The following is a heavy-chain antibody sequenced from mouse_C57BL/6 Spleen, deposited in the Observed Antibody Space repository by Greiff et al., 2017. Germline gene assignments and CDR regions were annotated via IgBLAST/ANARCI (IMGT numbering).Heavy chain of an antibody. CDR2: IYPGDGDT. CDR3: ARRGGSSDFDY. V-gene: IGHV1-80*01. D-gene: IGHD1-1*01. CDR1: GYAFSSYW. Sequence: QVQLQQSGAELVKPGASVKISCKASGYAFSSYWMNWVKQRPGQGLEWIGQIYPGDGDTNSNGKLKGKATLTAAKSSSTAYMQLRSLTSDDSAVYFCARRGGSSDFDYWGQGTTLTVSS. J-gene: IGHJ2*01.